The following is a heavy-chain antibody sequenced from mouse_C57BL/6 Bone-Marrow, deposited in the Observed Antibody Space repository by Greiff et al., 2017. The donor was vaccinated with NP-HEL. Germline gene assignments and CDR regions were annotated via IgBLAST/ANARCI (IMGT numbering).Heavy chain of an antibody. V-gene: IGHV1-61*01. Sequence: QVQLQQPGAELVRPGSSVKLSCKASGYTFTSYWMDWVKQRPGQGLEWIGNIYPSDSETHYNQKFKDKATLTVDKSSSTAYMQLSSLTSEDSAVYYCARRGGSSYGYFDVWGTGTTVTVSS. CDR1: GYTFTSYW. J-gene: IGHJ1*03. CDR2: IYPSDSET. CDR3: ARRGGSSYGYFDV. D-gene: IGHD1-1*01.